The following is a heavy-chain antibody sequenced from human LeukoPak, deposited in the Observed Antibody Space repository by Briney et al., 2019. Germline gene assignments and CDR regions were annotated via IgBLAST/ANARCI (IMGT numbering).Heavy chain of an antibody. Sequence: PSETLSLTCTVSGDSISIGNYYWVWIRQPPGKGLEWIASIYYSGSTYYNPSLKSRVTISIDMSKNQFSLRLSSVTAADTAVYYCARLYSQQLVMFDYWGQGTLVTVPS. V-gene: IGHV4-39*01. J-gene: IGHJ4*02. CDR3: ARLYSQQLVMFDY. CDR1: GDSISIGNYY. CDR2: IYYSGST. D-gene: IGHD6-13*01.